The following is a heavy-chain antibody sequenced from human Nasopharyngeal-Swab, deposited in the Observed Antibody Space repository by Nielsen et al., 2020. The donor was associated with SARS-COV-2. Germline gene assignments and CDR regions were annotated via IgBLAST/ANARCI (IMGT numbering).Heavy chain of an antibody. V-gene: IGHV3-23*01. D-gene: IGHD3-10*01. CDR3: AKEVDPRLWFGDLALDY. J-gene: IGHJ4*02. CDR2: ISGSGGST. CDR1: GFTVSSNY. Sequence: GESLKISCAASGFTVSSNYMSWVRQAPGKGLEWVSAISGSGGSTYYVDSVKGRFTISRDNSQNTLFLQMNSLRAEDTAVYYCAKEVDPRLWFGDLALDYWGQGTLVTVSS.